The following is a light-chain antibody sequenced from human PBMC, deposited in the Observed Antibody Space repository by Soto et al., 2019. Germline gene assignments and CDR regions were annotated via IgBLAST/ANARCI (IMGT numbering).Light chain of an antibody. Sequence: IQMTHSPPSLSASVGDRVTITCRASQTVGSFLNWYQQKQGKAPRLLIYAASNLQTGVPSRFKGSGSGSDFTLTISRLQPEDSETYFCLQDFNYPWTFGQGTKVDIK. CDR3: LQDFNYPWT. CDR2: AAS. CDR1: QTVGSF. J-gene: IGKJ1*01. V-gene: IGKV1-6*01.